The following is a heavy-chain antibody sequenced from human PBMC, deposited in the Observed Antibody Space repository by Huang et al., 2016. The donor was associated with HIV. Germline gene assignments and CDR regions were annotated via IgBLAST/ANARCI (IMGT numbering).Heavy chain of an antibody. CDR2: CSGYKGNT. Sequence: QVQLVQSGAEVKKPGASVKVSCKASGYTFTTYGISWVRQAPGQGLEWRGGCSGYKGNTKDAQKRQGRVTLTTDTATSTAYMELRSLRSDDTAVYYCARANDYGDYVGYFDYWGQGTLVTVSS. V-gene: IGHV1-18*04. CDR3: ARANDYGDYVGYFDY. J-gene: IGHJ4*02. D-gene: IGHD4-17*01. CDR1: GYTFTTYG.